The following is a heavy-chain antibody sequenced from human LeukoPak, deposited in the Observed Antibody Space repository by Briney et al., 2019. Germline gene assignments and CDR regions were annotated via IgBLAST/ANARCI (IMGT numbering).Heavy chain of an antibody. CDR3: ARVGNCSSTSCYYYFDY. Sequence: PSETLSLTCAVSGGSISSNNWWGWVRQPPGKGLEWIGEIYHSGSPNYNPSLKSRVTISVDKSRNHFSLNLSSVTAADTAVYYCARVGNCSSTSCYYYFDYWGQGTLVTVSS. CDR2: IYHSGSP. V-gene: IGHV4-4*02. J-gene: IGHJ4*02. CDR1: GGSISSNNW. D-gene: IGHD2-2*01.